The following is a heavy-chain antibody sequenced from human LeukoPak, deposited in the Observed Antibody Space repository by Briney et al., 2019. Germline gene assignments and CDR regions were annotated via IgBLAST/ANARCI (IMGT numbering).Heavy chain of an antibody. CDR1: GFTFSSYA. D-gene: IGHD3-10*01. CDR2: ISYDGSNK. CDR3: ARQSRGFVFDY. J-gene: IGHJ4*02. V-gene: IGHV3-30*04. Sequence: GGSLRLSCAASGFTFSSYAMHWVRQAPGKGLEWVAVISYDGSNKYYADSVKGRFTISRDNSKNTLYLQMNSLRAEDTAVYYCARQSRGFVFDYWGQGTLVTVSS.